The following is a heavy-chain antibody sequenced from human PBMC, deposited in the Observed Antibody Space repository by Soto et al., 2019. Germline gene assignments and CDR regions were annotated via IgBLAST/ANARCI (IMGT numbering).Heavy chain of an antibody. V-gene: IGHV3-21*01. CDR3: ARDPDYYDSSGYYYVSVSAYDY. D-gene: IGHD3-22*01. CDR1: GFTFSSYS. J-gene: IGHJ4*02. Sequence: GGSLRLSCAASGFTFSSYSMNWVRQAPGKGLEWVSSISSSSSYIYYADSVKGRFTISRDNAKNSLYLQMNSLRAEDTAVYYCARDPDYYDSSGYYYVSVSAYDYWGQGTLVTVSS. CDR2: ISSSSSYI.